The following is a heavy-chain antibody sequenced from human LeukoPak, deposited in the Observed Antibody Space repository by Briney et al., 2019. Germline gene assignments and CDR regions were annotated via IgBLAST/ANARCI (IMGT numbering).Heavy chain of an antibody. V-gene: IGHV1-69*06. J-gene: IGHJ6*03. CDR1: GGTFSSYA. Sequence: SVKVSCKASGGTFSSYAISWVRQAPGQGLEWMGGIIPIFGTANYAQKFQGRVTITADKSTSTAYMELSSLRSEDTAVYYCARVKGIAAAGYMDVWGKGTTVTVSS. CDR2: IIPIFGTA. D-gene: IGHD6-13*01. CDR3: ARVKGIAAAGYMDV.